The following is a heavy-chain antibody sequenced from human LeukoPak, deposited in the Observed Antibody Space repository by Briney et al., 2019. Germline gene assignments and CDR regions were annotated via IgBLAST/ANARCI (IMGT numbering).Heavy chain of an antibody. Sequence: SETLSLTCTVSGGSISSYYWSWIRQPPGKGLEWIGYIYYSGSTNYNPSLKSRVTISVDTSKNQFSLKLSSVTAADTAVYYCARALAYCGGDCWGGYFDYWGQGTLVTVSS. CDR2: IYYSGST. D-gene: IGHD2-21*02. CDR1: GGSISSYY. J-gene: IGHJ4*02. V-gene: IGHV4-59*01. CDR3: ARALAYCGGDCWGGYFDY.